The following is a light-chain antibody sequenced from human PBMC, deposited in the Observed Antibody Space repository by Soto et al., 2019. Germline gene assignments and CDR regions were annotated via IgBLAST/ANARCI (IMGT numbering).Light chain of an antibody. J-gene: IGKJ1*01. CDR2: GAS. V-gene: IGKV3-20*01. Sequence: EIVLTQSPGTLSVSPGERATLSCRASQSVNSNYLAWYQRKPGQAPRLLFYGASNMATDIPYRFSASGSGTDFTLTITRLEAEDFAVYYCQQYDSTPPTFGQGTKVEVK. CDR1: QSVNSNY. CDR3: QQYDSTPPT.